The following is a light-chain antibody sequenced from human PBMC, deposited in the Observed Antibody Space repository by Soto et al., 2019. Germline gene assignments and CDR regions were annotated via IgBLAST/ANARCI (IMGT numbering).Light chain of an antibody. V-gene: IGLV2-18*01. J-gene: IGLJ1*01. CDR3: SLYTSSSTVV. CDR2: EAS. CDR1: SSDVGSYNR. Sequence: QSALTQPPSVSGSPGQSVTISCTGTSSDVGSYNRVSWYQQPPGTAPKLMIYEASNRPSGVPDRFSGSKSGNTASLTISGLQAEDEADYYCSLYTSSSTVVFGTGTKVTVL.